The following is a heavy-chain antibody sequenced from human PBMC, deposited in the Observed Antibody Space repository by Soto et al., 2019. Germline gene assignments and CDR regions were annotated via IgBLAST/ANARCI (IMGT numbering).Heavy chain of an antibody. CDR1: GFTFSSYA. Sequence: GGSLRLSCAASGFTFSSYAMNWVRQAPGKGLEWVSGISGSGNSTYYADSVKGRFTISRDNSKKTLYLQMNSLRAEDTAIYYCAKGGFPTVRTRGWFDPWGQGTLVTVSS. CDR2: ISGSGNST. J-gene: IGHJ5*02. D-gene: IGHD4-17*01. CDR3: AKGGFPTVRTRGWFDP. V-gene: IGHV3-23*01.